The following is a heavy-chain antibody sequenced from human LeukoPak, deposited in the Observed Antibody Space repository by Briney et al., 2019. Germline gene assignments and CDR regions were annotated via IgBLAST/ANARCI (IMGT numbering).Heavy chain of an antibody. CDR3: ARERDRGYSYGYYYYYGMDV. J-gene: IGHJ6*02. CDR2: IYYSGST. D-gene: IGHD5-18*01. V-gene: IGHV4-39*07. CDR1: GGSISSSSYY. Sequence: PSETLSLTCTVSGGSISSSSYYWGWIRQPPGKGLEWIGSIYYSGSTYYNPSLKSRVTISVDTSKNQFSLKLSSVTAADTAVYYCARERDRGYSYGYYYYYGMDVWGQGTTVTVSS.